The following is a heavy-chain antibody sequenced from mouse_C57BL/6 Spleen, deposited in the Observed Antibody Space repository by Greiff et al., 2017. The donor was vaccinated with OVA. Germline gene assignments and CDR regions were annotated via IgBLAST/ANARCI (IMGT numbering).Heavy chain of an antibody. J-gene: IGHJ2*01. V-gene: IGHV14-2*01. CDR1: GFNINDYY. D-gene: IGHD1-1*01. CDR2: IDPEDGET. CDR3: ARDYCGSSY. Sequence: DVKLQESGAELVKPGASVKLSCTASGFNINDYYMHWVKQRTEQGLEWIGRIDPEDGETKYAPKFQGKATITVDTSSNTAYLQLSSMTSEDTAVYYCARDYCGSSYWGQGTTLTVSS.